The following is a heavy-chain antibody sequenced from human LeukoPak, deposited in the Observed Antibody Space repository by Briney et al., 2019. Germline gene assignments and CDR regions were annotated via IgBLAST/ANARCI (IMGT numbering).Heavy chain of an antibody. J-gene: IGHJ5*02. CDR1: GYTFTVYY. Sequence: ASVNVSCKASGYTFTVYYMHWVRQAPGQGLEGRGGINTNTGNPTYTQGFTRSFVFSLGTSVSTAYLQVSSTKAEDTALYYCARASTYNYAIFDTWGQGTQVTVS. CDR2: INTNTGNP. CDR3: ARASTYNYAIFDT. D-gene: IGHD5-18*01. V-gene: IGHV7-4-1*02.